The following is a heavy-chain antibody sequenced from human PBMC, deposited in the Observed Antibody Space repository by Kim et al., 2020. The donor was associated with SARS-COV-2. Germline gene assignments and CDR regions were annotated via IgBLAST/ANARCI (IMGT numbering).Heavy chain of an antibody. CDR2: INHSGST. Sequence: SETLSLTCAVYGGSFSGYYWSWIRQPPGKGLEWIGEINHSGSTNYNPSLKSRVTISVDTSKNQFSLKLSSVTAADTAVYYCARGPSILWWWPFEYWGQRTLVTVSS. CDR3: ARGPSILWWWPFEY. D-gene: IGHD2-21*01. V-gene: IGHV4-34*01. CDR1: GGSFSGYY. J-gene: IGHJ4*02.